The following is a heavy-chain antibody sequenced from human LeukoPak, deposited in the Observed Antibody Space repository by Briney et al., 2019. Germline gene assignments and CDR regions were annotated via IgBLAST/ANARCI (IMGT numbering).Heavy chain of an antibody. J-gene: IGHJ6*03. V-gene: IGHV1-46*01. CDR2: NNPSGCST. CDR3: ASSPQHYYYMDV. CDR1: GYTFTRYY. Sequence: SSVKVSCKASGYTFTRYYMHWVRQAPGKGLEWMGINNPSGCSTSYAQKFQGRVTMNRNTSISTAYMELSSLRSEDTAVYYCASSPQHYYYMDVWGKGTTVAVSS. D-gene: IGHD2-2*01.